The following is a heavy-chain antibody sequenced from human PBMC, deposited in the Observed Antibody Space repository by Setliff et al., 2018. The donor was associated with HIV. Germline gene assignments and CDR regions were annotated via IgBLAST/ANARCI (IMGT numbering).Heavy chain of an antibody. V-gene: IGHV4-34*12. CDR3: ARRYHDASGFYNS. J-gene: IGHJ4*02. Sequence: SETLSLTCAVYGGSFSGYYWTWIRQPPGRGLEWIGEIIHSGGTNYNRSLKSRVTISLDTSKNHFSLKLSSVAAADTAVYYCARRYHDASGFYNSWGQGVLVTVSS. D-gene: IGHD1-1*01. CDR1: GGSFSGYY. CDR2: IIHSGGT.